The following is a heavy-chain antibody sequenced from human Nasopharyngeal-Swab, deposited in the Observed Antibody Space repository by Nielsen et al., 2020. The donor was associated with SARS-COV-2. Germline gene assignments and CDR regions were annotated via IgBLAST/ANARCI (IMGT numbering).Heavy chain of an antibody. CDR2: ISYDGSNK. CDR3: ARVVPAAIDYYYYMDV. Sequence: GESLKISCAASGFTFSSYAMHWVRQAPGKGLEWVAVISYDGSNKYYADSVKGRFTISRDNSKNTLYLQMNSLRAEDTAVYYCARVVPAAIDYYYYMDVWGKGTTVTVSS. V-gene: IGHV3-30-3*01. J-gene: IGHJ6*03. CDR1: GFTFSSYA. D-gene: IGHD2-2*02.